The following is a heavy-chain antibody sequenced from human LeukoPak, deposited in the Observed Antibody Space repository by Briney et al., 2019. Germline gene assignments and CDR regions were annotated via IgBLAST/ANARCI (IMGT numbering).Heavy chain of an antibody. Sequence: GGSLRLSCAASGYAFSDYNMNWVRQAPGKGLEWVSSISSTGTYIYYADSVKGRFTVSRDGAKNSLYLQMNSLRAEDTAVYYCARAFPAASVYYYYYYMDVWGKGTTVTVSS. D-gene: IGHD2-2*01. J-gene: IGHJ6*03. CDR1: GYAFSDYN. V-gene: IGHV3-21*01. CDR3: ARAFPAASVYYYYYYMDV. CDR2: ISSTGTYI.